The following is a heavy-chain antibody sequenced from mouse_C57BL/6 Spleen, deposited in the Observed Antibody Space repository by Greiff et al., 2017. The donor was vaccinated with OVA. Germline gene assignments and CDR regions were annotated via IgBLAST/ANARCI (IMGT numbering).Heavy chain of an antibody. D-gene: IGHD1-1*01. CDR1: GYTFTSYW. Sequence: QVQLQQPGAELVMPGASVKLSCKASGYTFTSYWMHWVKQRPGQGLEWIGEIDPSDSYTNYNQKFKGKSTLTVDKSSSTAYMQLSSLTSEDSAVYYCAKKDYYGSGPYLNFDVWGTGTTVTVSS. J-gene: IGHJ1*03. V-gene: IGHV1-69*01. CDR2: IDPSDSYT. CDR3: AKKDYYGSGPYLNFDV.